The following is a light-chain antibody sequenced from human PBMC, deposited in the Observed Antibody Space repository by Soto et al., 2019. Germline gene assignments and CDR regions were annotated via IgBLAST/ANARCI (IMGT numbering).Light chain of an antibody. J-gene: IGKJ1*01. V-gene: IGKV3-20*01. CDR1: QSVSSSY. CDR2: GAS. Sequence: WVQFPGTLFLSPGERGPLSCRASQSVSSSYLAWYQQKPGQAPRLLIYGASSRATGIPDWFSGSWSGTDFTLTISMQADEDLAVYYCQQYGSPGTVGQGTKVDIK. CDR3: QQYGSPGT.